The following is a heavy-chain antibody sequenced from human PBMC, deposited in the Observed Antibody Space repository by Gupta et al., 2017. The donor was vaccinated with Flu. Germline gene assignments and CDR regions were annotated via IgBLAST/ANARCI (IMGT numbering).Heavy chain of an antibody. CDR3: ATASYCNSTSCYTKAFDI. CDR2: IGTTGDT. D-gene: IGHD2-2*02. Sequence: EVQLVESGGGLVQPGGSLRLSCAASGFTFSGYDMNWVRQATGKGLEWVSTIGTTGDTYYPGSVKGRVTISRENAENSLYRQMNSLRAGETAVYYCATASYCNSTSCYTKAFDIWGQGTMVTVSS. V-gene: IGHV3-13*01. CDR1: GFTFSGYD. J-gene: IGHJ3*02.